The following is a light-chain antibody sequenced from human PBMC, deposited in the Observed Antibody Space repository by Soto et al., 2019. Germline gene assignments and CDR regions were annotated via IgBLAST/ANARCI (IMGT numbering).Light chain of an antibody. CDR3: QQYYDWPPLT. Sequence: EIVMTQSPATLSVSPGEGVTLSCRACQTVRSNLAWYLQKPGQAPRLLIYAASTRATGVPARFSGSGSETDFTLTISSLQSEDFAVYYCQQYYDWPPLTFGGGTRVEIK. J-gene: IGKJ4*01. CDR2: AAS. CDR1: QTVRSN. V-gene: IGKV3-15*01.